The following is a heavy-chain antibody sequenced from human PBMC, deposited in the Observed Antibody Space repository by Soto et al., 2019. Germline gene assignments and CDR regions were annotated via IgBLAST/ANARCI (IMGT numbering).Heavy chain of an antibody. CDR2: IKSKTDGGTT. V-gene: IGHV3-15*07. J-gene: IGHJ4*02. CDR1: GFTFSNAW. D-gene: IGHD6-6*01. Sequence: EVQLVESGGGLVKPGGSLRLSCAASGFTFSNAWMNWVRQAPGKGLEWVGRIKSKTDGGTTDYAAPVKGRFTISRDDSKNTLYLQMNSLKTEDTAVYYCTTDPPRAYSSSRRADFGYWGQGTLVTVSS. CDR3: TTDPPRAYSSSRRADFGY.